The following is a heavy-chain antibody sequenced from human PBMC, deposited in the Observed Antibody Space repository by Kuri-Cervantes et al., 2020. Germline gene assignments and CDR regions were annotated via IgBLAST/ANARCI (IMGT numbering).Heavy chain of an antibody. CDR2: ISSSGSTI. V-gene: IGHV3-11*04. D-gene: IGHD4-17*01. Sequence: LSLTCAASGFTFSDYYMSWIRQAPGKGLEWVSYISSSGSTIYYADSVKGRFTISRDNAKNSLYLQMNSLRAEDTAVYYCAREGGYGDYIRDYGMDVWGQGTTVTVSS. J-gene: IGHJ6*02. CDR1: GFTFSDYY. CDR3: AREGGYGDYIRDYGMDV.